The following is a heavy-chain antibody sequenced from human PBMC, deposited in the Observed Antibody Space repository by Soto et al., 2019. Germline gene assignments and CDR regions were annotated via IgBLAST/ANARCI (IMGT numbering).Heavy chain of an antibody. Sequence: QVQLVQSGAEVKKPGSSVKVSCKASAGTFRSYAMTWVRQAPGQGLEWMGGIIPMFGTPNYAQKFQGRVTITADESTSAACMEVSSLRSEDTAVYYCARSRVVAASDYYYYAMDAWGQGTTVTVSS. D-gene: IGHD2-15*01. CDR1: AGTFRSYA. CDR2: IIPMFGTP. CDR3: ARSRVVAASDYYYYAMDA. J-gene: IGHJ6*02. V-gene: IGHV1-69*12.